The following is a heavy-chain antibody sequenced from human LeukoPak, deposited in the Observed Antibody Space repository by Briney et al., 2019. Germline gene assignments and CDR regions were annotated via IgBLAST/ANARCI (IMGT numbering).Heavy chain of an antibody. CDR2: IYTSGST. J-gene: IGHJ4*02. V-gene: IGHV4-61*02. CDR1: GGSISSGSYY. CDR3: ARSRSGSWPYYFDY. D-gene: IGHD3-10*01. Sequence: SETLSLTCTVSGGSISSGSYYWSWIRQPAGKGLEWIGRIYTSGSTNYNPSLKSRVTISVDTSKNQFYLKLSSVTAADTAVYYCARSRSGSWPYYFDYWGQGTLVTVSS.